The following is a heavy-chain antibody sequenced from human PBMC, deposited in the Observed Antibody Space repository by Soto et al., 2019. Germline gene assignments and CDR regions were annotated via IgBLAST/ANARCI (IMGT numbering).Heavy chain of an antibody. D-gene: IGHD1-1*01. CDR3: ARETGRPTYYDYYGIEV. J-gene: IGHJ6*02. CDR1: GFTFSDHY. Sequence: GSLRLSCAASGFTFSDHYMDCVRQAPGKGLEWVGRTRNKANSYTTEYAASVKGRFTISRDDSKNSLYLQMNSLKTEDTAVYYWARETGRPTYYDYYGIEVWGQG. V-gene: IGHV3-72*01. CDR2: TRNKANSYTT.